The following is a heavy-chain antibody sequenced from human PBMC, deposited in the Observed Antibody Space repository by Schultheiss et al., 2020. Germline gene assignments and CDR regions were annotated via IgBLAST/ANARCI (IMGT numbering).Heavy chain of an antibody. V-gene: IGHV3-23*01. Sequence: GGSLRLSCAASGFTFSGFAMTWVRQSPGKGLEWVSSISGSGGTTYYADSVKGRFTISRDNAKNSLYLQMNSLRDEDTAVYYCASQFHTAMVMDYWGQGTLVNVYS. CDR3: ASQFHTAMVMDY. CDR1: GFTFSGFA. J-gene: IGHJ4*02. D-gene: IGHD5-18*01. CDR2: ISGSGGTT.